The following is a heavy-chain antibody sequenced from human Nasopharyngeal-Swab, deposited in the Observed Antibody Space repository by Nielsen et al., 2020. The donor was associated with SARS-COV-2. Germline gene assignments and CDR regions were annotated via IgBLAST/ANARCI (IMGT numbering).Heavy chain of an antibody. V-gene: IGHV4-39*01. Sequence: SETLSLTCTVSGGSISSYYWGWIRQPPGKGLEWIGSIYYSGSTYYNPSLKSRVTISVDTSKNQFSLKLSSVTAADTAVYYCARHWSYGDDYWGQGTLVTVSS. CDR3: ARHWSYGDDY. D-gene: IGHD4-17*01. CDR1: GGSISSYY. J-gene: IGHJ4*02. CDR2: IYYSGST.